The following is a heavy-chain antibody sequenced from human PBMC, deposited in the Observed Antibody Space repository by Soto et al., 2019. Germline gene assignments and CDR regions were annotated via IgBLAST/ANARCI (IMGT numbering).Heavy chain of an antibody. V-gene: IGHV1-2*04. CDR3: ARGDSTECSNVVCSFFYTHEMDV. D-gene: IGHD2-8*01. CDR2: INPKSGGT. J-gene: IGHJ6*02. Sequence: ASVKVSCKASGYSFTDYHIHWVRQAPGQGLEWLGRINPKSGGTSTAQKFQGWVTMTRDRSISTVYMELTRLRSDDTAVYFCARGDSTECSNVVCSFFYTHEMDVSGQGTRVTV. CDR1: GYSFTDYH.